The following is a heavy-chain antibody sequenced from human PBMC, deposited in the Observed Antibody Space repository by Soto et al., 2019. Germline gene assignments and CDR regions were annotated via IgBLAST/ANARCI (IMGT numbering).Heavy chain of an antibody. D-gene: IGHD5-12*01. CDR2: ISGSGGST. V-gene: IGHV3-23*01. J-gene: IGHJ6*03. CDR3: AKARGENYYYYMDV. CDR1: GFTFSSYA. Sequence: PGGSLRLSCAASGFTFSSYAMSWVRQAPGKGLEWVSAISGSGGSTYYADSVKGRFAISRDNSKNTLYLQMNTLRAEDTAVYYCAKARGENYYYYMDVWGKGTTVTVSS.